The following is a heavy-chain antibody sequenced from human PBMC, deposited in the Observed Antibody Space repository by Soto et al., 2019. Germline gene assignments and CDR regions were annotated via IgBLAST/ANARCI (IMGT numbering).Heavy chain of an antibody. J-gene: IGHJ4*02. V-gene: IGHV1-24*01. Sequence: GASVKVSCKISGHTLTELSIHWVRQAPGKGLEWMGGFDPEGGEAIYAQKWHGRVTVTEDTVTGTAYMELRGLKSDDTAVYYCARARGVYSYGPFDYWGQGTLVTVSS. CDR3: ARARGVYSYGPFDY. CDR2: FDPEGGEA. D-gene: IGHD5-18*01. CDR1: GHTLTELS.